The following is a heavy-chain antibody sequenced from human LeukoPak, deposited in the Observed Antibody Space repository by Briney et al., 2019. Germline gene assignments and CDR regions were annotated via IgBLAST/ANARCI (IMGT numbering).Heavy chain of an antibody. D-gene: IGHD5-24*01. CDR3: AKELRDGYQEVFDAFDI. Sequence: GGSLRLSCAASGFTFSSYAMSWVRQAPGKGLEWVSAIRGSGGSTYYADSVKGRFTISRENSKNTLYLQMNSLRAEDTAVYYCAKELRDGYQEVFDAFDIWGQGTMVTVSS. V-gene: IGHV3-23*01. CDR2: IRGSGGST. CDR1: GFTFSSYA. J-gene: IGHJ3*02.